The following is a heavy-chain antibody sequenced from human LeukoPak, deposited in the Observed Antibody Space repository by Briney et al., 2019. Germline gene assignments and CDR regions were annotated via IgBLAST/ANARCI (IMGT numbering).Heavy chain of an antibody. Sequence: GGSLRLSYAASGFTFSSYEMNWVRQAPGTGLEWVAYISSSGSTIYYADSVRGRFTISRDNAKNSLYLQMNSLRAGDTAVYYCASLSKSPSWNPRGDYWGQGTLVTVSS. CDR1: GFTFSSYE. V-gene: IGHV3-48*03. CDR2: ISSSGSTI. CDR3: ASLSKSPSWNPRGDY. J-gene: IGHJ4*02. D-gene: IGHD1-1*01.